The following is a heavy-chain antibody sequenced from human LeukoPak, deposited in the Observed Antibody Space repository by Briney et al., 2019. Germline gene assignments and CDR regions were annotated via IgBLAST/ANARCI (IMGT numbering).Heavy chain of an antibody. CDR3: ARLVVDSHAFDV. CDR2: LYSVGTI. D-gene: IGHD6-19*01. Sequence: GGSLRLSCAASGFTVSGSYMSSIRQAPGKGLEWVSILYSVGTIYYADSVKGRFTISRDNSKNTLYLQMNSLRVEDAAVYYCARLVVDSHAFDVWGQGTMVTVSS. V-gene: IGHV3-53*01. J-gene: IGHJ3*01. CDR1: GFTVSGSY.